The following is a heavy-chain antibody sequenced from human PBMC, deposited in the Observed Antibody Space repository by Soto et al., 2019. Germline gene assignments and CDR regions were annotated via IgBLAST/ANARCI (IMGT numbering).Heavy chain of an antibody. J-gene: IGHJ5*02. Sequence: SETLSVTWTVSGGSFSSGGYSWSWIRQPPGKGLEWIGYIYHGGSTYYNPSLKSRVTISVDRSKNQFSLKLSSVTAADTAVYYCARGPPFLPWGQGTLVTSPQ. V-gene: IGHV4-30-2*01. D-gene: IGHD3-3*02. CDR2: IYHGGST. CDR1: GGSFSSGGYS. CDR3: ARGPPFLP.